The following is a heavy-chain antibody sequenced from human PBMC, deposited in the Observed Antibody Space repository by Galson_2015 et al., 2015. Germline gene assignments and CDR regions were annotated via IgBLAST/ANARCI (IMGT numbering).Heavy chain of an antibody. CDR2: IKQDGSEK. CDR3: ARVSCSGGTCYSRQAFDI. J-gene: IGHJ3*02. Sequence: SLRLSCAASGFTFSSYWMSWVRQAPGKGLEWVANIKQDGSEKYYVDSVKGRFTASRDNAKDSLYLQMNSLRAEDTAVYYCARVSCSGGTCYSRQAFDIWGQGTMVTVSS. V-gene: IGHV3-7*01. D-gene: IGHD2-15*01. CDR1: GFTFSSYW.